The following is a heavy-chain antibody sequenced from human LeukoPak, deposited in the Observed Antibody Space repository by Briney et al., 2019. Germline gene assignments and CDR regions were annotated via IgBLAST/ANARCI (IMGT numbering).Heavy chain of an antibody. CDR1: GFAFTDYY. J-gene: IGHJ4*02. D-gene: IGHD6-13*01. Sequence: GGSLRLSCAASGFAFTDYYMNWVRQAPGKGLEWVSAISGSGGSTYYAGSVKGRFTISRDNSKNTLYLQMNSLRAEDTAVYYCAKGSGIAAAEFDYWGQGTLVTVSS. CDR3: AKGSGIAAAEFDY. CDR2: ISGSGGST. V-gene: IGHV3-23*01.